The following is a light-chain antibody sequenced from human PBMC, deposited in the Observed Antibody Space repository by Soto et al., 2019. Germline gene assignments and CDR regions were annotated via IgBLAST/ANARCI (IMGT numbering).Light chain of an antibody. CDR1: GNEVGHHNI. J-gene: IGLJ1*01. V-gene: IGLV2-11*01. CDR2: EVS. Sequence: QSALTQPRSVSGSPGQSVTISCTATGNEVGHHNIVSWYQQHPGKVPKLIIYEVSKRASGVPDRFSGSKSGNTASLVISVLQVDDEADYYRCAHTERNPHGFGTGTKVTVL. CDR3: CAHTERNPHG.